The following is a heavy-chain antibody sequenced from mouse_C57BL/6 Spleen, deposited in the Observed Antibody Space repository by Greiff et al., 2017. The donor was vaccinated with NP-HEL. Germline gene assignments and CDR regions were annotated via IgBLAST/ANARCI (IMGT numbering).Heavy chain of an antibody. Sequence: QVQLQQPGAELVKPGASVKLSCKASGYTFTSYWMHWVKQRPGQGLEWIGMIYPNSGSTNYNEKFKGKATLTVDKSSSTAYMQLSSLTSEDSAVYYRARMDYDVYYGVFDYWGQGTTLTVSA. D-gene: IGHD2-3*01. CDR3: ARMDYDVYYGVFDY. CDR1: GYTFTSYW. V-gene: IGHV1-64*01. CDR2: IYPNSGST. J-gene: IGHJ2*01.